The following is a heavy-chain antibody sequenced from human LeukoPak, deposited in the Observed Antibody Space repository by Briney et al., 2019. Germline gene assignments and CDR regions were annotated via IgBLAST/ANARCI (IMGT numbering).Heavy chain of an antibody. CDR2: IYTSGST. CDR3: ARDGDYCSSTTCYNWFDP. D-gene: IGHD2-2*01. CDR1: GGPISSGSYY. J-gene: IGHJ5*02. V-gene: IGHV4-61*02. Sequence: PSETLSLTCTVSGGPISSGSYYWSWIRQPAGKGLEWIGRIYTSGSTNYNPSLKSRVTISVDTSKNQFSLKLSSVTAADTAVYYCARDGDYCSSTTCYNWFDPWGQGTLVTVSS.